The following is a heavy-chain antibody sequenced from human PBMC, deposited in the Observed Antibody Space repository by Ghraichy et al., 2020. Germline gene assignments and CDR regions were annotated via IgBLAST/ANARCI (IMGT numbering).Heavy chain of an antibody. CDR2: IYYSGST. Sequence: SETLSLTCTVSGGSISSSSYYWGWIRQPPGKGLEWIGSIYYSGSTYYNPSLKSRVTISVDTSKNKFSLKLSSVTAADTALYYCARSKGVVAAKDDAFDIWGQGTMVTVSS. D-gene: IGHD2-15*01. CDR1: GGSISSSSYY. V-gene: IGHV4-39*01. CDR3: ARSKGVVAAKDDAFDI. J-gene: IGHJ3*02.